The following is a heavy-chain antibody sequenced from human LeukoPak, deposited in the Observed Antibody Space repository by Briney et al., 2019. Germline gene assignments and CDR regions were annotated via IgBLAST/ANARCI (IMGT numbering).Heavy chain of an antibody. CDR2: ISAYNGNT. CDR3: ARDVAKYYDFWSGPYYYGMDV. J-gene: IGHJ6*02. Sequence: ASVKLSCKASGYTFTSYGISWGRHAPGQGLEWMGWISAYNGNTNYAQALQGRVTMTTDTSTSTAYMELRSLRSDDTAVYYCARDVAKYYDFWSGPYYYGMDVWGQGTTVTVSS. CDR1: GYTFTSYG. D-gene: IGHD3-3*01. V-gene: IGHV1-18*01.